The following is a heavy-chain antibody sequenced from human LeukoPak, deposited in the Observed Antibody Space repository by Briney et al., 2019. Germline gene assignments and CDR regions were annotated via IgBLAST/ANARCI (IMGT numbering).Heavy chain of an antibody. CDR2: IKEDGNGK. V-gene: IGHV3-7*01. CDR1: GFTFSSYW. D-gene: IGHD6-25*01. CDR3: AREIPAATVLFDR. Sequence: GGSLRLSCAASGFTFSSYWMSWVRQAPGKGLEWLANIKEDGNGKNYVNSVKGRFTISRDNAKNSLYLQVNSLTAEDTAVYYCAREIPAATVLFDRWGQGTLVTVSS. J-gene: IGHJ5*02.